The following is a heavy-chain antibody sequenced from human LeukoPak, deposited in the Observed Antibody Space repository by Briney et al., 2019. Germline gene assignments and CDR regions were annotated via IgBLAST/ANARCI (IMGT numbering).Heavy chain of an antibody. CDR2: IYTSGST. J-gene: IGHJ3*02. CDR1: GGSISSGSYY. Sequence: SETLSLTCTVSGGSISSGSYYWSWIRQPAGKGLEWIGRIYTSGSTNYNPSLKSRVTISVDTSKNQFSLKLSSVTAADTAVYYCARVGYCSGGSCWDAFDIWGQGTMVTVSS. D-gene: IGHD2-15*01. V-gene: IGHV4-61*02. CDR3: ARVGYCSGGSCWDAFDI.